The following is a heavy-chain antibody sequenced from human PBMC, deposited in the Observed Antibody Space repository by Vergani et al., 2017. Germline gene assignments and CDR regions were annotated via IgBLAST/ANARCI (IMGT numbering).Heavy chain of an antibody. CDR3: AKQRDRGDGETFYYYYYMDV. Sequence: QVQLVQSGAEVKKPGSSVKVSCKASGGTFSSYAISWVRQVPGQGLEWMGGIIPIFGTANYAQKFQGRVTITADESTSTAYMELSSLRSEDTAVYYCAKQRDRGDGETFYYYYYMDVWGKGTTVTVSS. CDR2: IIPIFGTA. D-gene: IGHD1-1*01. V-gene: IGHV1-69*01. CDR1: GGTFSSYA. J-gene: IGHJ6*03.